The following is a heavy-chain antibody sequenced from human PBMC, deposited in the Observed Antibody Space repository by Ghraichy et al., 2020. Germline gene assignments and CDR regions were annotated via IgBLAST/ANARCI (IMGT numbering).Heavy chain of an antibody. CDR2: ISLNAGST. J-gene: IGHJ4*02. D-gene: IGHD3-16*01. CDR1: GFTFSNYA. CDR3: ANVQSWQRFVFEY. Sequence: GGSLRLSCAASGFTFSNYAMSWVRQAPGKGLEWVSTISLNAGSTYYADSVKGRFTISKDNSKNTLYLQMNSLRAEDTAVYYCANVQSWQRFVFEYWGQGTLVTVSS. V-gene: IGHV3-23*01.